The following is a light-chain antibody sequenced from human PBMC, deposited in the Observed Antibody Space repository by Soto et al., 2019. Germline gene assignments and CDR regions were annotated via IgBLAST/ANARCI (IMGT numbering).Light chain of an antibody. J-gene: IGKJ5*01. CDR2: DAS. CDR3: QQRSNWPPT. V-gene: IGKV3-11*01. CDR1: QSVSSY. Sequence: EIVLTRSPATLSLSPGERATLCCMASQSVSSYLAWYQQKPGQAPRLLIYDASNRATGIPARFSGSGSGTDFTLTISSLEPEDFAVYYCQQRSNWPPTFGQGTRLEIK.